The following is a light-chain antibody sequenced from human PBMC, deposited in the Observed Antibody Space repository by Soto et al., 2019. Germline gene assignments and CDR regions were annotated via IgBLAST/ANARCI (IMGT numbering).Light chain of an antibody. CDR2: EVS. V-gene: IGLV2-14*01. Sequence: QSALTQPASVSGSPGQSITISCTGTGSDVGGYNYVSWYQQHPGKAPKLMIYEVSNRPSGVSNRFSGSKSGNTASLTISGLQAEDEADYYCSSCRSSSTVVLGGGTKLTVL. CDR3: SSCRSSSTVV. CDR1: GSDVGGYNY. J-gene: IGLJ2*01.